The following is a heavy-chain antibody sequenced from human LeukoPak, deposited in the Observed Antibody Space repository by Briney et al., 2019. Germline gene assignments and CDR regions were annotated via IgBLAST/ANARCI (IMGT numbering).Heavy chain of an antibody. CDR2: IIPILGIA. Sequence: SVKVSCKASGGTFSSYAISWVRQAPGQGLEWMGRIIPILGIANYAQKFQGRVTITADKSTSTAYMELSSLRSEDTAVYYCARRDYYDSSGYTIDYWGQGTLVTVSS. D-gene: IGHD3-22*01. V-gene: IGHV1-69*04. CDR3: ARRDYYDSSGYTIDY. CDR1: GGTFSSYA. J-gene: IGHJ4*02.